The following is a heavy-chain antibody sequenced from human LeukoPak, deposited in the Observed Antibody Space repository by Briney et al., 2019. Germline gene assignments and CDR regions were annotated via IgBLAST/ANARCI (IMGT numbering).Heavy chain of an antibody. Sequence: SETLSLTCTVSGGSISSGSYYWSWIRQPAGKGLEWIGRIYTTGSTYYNPSLKSRVTISVDTSKNQFSLKLSSVTAADTAVYYCARDSSITMVRGGFDYWGQGTLVTVSS. V-gene: IGHV4-61*02. CDR2: IYTTGST. J-gene: IGHJ4*02. CDR3: ARDSSITMVRGGFDY. D-gene: IGHD3-10*01. CDR1: GGSISSGSYY.